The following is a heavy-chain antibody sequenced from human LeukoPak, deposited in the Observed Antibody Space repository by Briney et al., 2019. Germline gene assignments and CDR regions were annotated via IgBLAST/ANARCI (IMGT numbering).Heavy chain of an antibody. J-gene: IGHJ5*02. V-gene: IGHV1-69*05. CDR2: IIPIFGTA. CDR3: ARASDRYSGSYNWFDP. CDR1: GGTFSSYA. Sequence: SVKVSCTASGGTFSSYAISWVRQAPGQGLEWMGGIIPIFGTANYAQKFQGRVTITTDESTSTAYMELSSLRSEDTAVYYCARASDRYSGSYNWFDPWGQGTLVTVSS. D-gene: IGHD6-13*01.